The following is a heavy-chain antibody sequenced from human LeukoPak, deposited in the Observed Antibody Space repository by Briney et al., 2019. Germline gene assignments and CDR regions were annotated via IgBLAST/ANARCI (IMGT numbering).Heavy chain of an antibody. Sequence: SETLSLTCTVSGGSISSSSHYWGWIRQPPGKGLEWIGYIYYSGSTNYNPSLKSRVTISVDTSKNQFSLKLSSVTAADTAVYYCAGNGDYYYNYMDVWGKGTTVTVSS. J-gene: IGHJ6*03. D-gene: IGHD4-17*01. CDR2: IYYSGST. V-gene: IGHV4-61*05. CDR3: AGNGDYYYNYMDV. CDR1: GGSISSSSHY.